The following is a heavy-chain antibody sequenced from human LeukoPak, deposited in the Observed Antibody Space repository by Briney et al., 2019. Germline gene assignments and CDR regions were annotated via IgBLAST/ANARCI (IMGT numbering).Heavy chain of an antibody. CDR1: GFTFSSYG. CDR3: AKDDAWLRFGE. J-gene: IGHJ4*02. V-gene: IGHV3-30*18. CDR2: ISYDGSNK. Sequence: QPGGSLRLSCGASGFTFSSYGMTWVRQAPGKGLEWVAVISYDGSNKYYVDSVKGRFTISRDNSKNTLYLEVISLTAEDTAVYYCAKDDAWLRFGEWSQGTLVTVSS. D-gene: IGHD3-10*01.